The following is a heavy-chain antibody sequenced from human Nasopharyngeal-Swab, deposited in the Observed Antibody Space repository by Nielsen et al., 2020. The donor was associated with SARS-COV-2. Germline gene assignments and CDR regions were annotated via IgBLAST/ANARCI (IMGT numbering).Heavy chain of an antibody. CDR2: INWNGGST. V-gene: IGHV3-20*01. D-gene: IGHD2-2*01. CDR3: ARWGVVVPAAQGGGWFDP. Sequence: VGPLRLSCAASGFTFDDYGMSWVRQAPGKGLVCVSGINWNGGSTGYADSVKGRFTISRDNAKNSLYLQMNSLRAEDTALYHCARWGVVVPAAQGGGWFDPWGQGTLVTVSS. CDR1: GFTFDDYG. J-gene: IGHJ5*02.